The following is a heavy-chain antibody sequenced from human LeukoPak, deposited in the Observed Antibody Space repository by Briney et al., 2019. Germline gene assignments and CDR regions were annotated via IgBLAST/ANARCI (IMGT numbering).Heavy chain of an antibody. Sequence: GKSLRLSCAASGFTFSSYGMHWVRQAPGKGLEWVTLIWYDGSNKYYADSVKGRFTISRDNSKNTLYLQMNSLRAEDTAVYYCAKDLIAATGTCDYWGQGTLVTVSS. CDR3: AKDLIAATGTCDY. CDR2: IWYDGSNK. CDR1: GFTFSSYG. D-gene: IGHD6-13*01. J-gene: IGHJ4*02. V-gene: IGHV3-33*06.